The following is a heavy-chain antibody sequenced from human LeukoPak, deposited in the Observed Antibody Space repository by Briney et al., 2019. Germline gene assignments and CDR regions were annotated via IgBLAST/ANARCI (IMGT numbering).Heavy chain of an antibody. D-gene: IGHD3-22*01. CDR1: GFTFSSYG. Sequence: GGSLRLSCAASGFTFSSYGIHWVRQAPGKGLEWVAFIRYDGSNKYDGSNKYYADSVKGRFTISRDNSKNTLYLQMNSLRAEDTAVYYCAKDGRKDSAARSHDSSGYLGGGDYWGQGTLVTVSS. CDR2: IRYDGSNKYDGSNK. CDR3: AKDGRKDSAARSHDSSGYLGGGDY. V-gene: IGHV3-30*02. J-gene: IGHJ4*02.